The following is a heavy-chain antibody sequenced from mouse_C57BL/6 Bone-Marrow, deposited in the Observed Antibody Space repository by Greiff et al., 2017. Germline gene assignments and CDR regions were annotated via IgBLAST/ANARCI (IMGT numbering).Heavy chain of an antibody. V-gene: IGHV1-69*01. CDR3: AREELGFLRFAY. CDR1: GYTFTSYW. Sequence: QVQLQQPGAELVMPGASVKLSCKASGYTFTSYWMHWVKQRPGQGLEWIGEIDPSASYTNYNQKFKGKSTLTVDKSSSTAYMQLSSLTSEDSAVYYCAREELGFLRFAYWGQGTLVTVSA. CDR2: IDPSASYT. J-gene: IGHJ3*01.